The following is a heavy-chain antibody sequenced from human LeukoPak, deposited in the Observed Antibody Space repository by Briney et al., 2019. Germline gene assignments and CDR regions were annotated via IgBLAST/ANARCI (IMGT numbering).Heavy chain of an antibody. CDR3: ATLVAFEAAGTYYYYGMDV. CDR2: ISSRSSTI. Sequence: PGGSLRLSCAASGFTFSSYAMSWVRQAPGKGLEWVSYISSRSSTIYYADSVKGRFTISRDNAKNSLYLQMNSLRDEDTAVYYCATLVAFEAAGTYYYYGMDVWGQGTTVTVSS. D-gene: IGHD6-13*01. CDR1: GFTFSSYA. J-gene: IGHJ6*02. V-gene: IGHV3-48*02.